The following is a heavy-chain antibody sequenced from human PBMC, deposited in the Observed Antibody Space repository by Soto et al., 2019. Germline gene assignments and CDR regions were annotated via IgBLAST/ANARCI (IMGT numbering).Heavy chain of an antibody. CDR3: AKDYYDSSGYPYDYGMDV. CDR2: IRGSGGST. Sequence: GGSLRLSCAASGFTFSSYAMSWIRQAPGKGLEWVSAIRGSGGSTYYADSVKGRFTIARDNSKNTLYLQMNSLRAEDTAVYYCAKDYYDSSGYPYDYGMDVWGQGTTVTVSS. J-gene: IGHJ6*02. V-gene: IGHV3-23*01. CDR1: GFTFSSYA. D-gene: IGHD3-22*01.